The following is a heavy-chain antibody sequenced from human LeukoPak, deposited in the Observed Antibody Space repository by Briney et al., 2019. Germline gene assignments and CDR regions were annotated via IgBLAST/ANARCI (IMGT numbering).Heavy chain of an antibody. V-gene: IGHV3-7*01. CDR2: IKQDGSEK. D-gene: IGHD2-2*01. CDR1: GFTFSNYW. J-gene: IGHJ4*02. CDR3: ARGPLGYCSSTSCSFDN. Sequence: GGSLRLSCATSGFTFSNYWMSWVRQAPEKGLEWVANIKQDGSEKYYVDSVGGRFTISRDNAKNSMYLQMNSLRAEDTAVYYCARGPLGYCSSTSCSFDNWGQGTLVTVSS.